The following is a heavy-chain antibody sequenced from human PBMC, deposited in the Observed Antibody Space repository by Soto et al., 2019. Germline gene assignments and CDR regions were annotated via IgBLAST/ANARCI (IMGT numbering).Heavy chain of an antibody. CDR2: ISVSDAFI. Sequence: QNGGSLRLCCAASGFNVGAFAVNWVRQAPGKGLEWVSGISVSDAFIYYADSVRGRFSISRDASENILYLQMNSLRVDDTALYYCTRETVAGITGLDYWGPGTLVTVSS. V-gene: IGHV3-23*01. CDR1: GFNVGAFA. J-gene: IGHJ4*02. D-gene: IGHD1-20*01. CDR3: TRETVAGITGLDY.